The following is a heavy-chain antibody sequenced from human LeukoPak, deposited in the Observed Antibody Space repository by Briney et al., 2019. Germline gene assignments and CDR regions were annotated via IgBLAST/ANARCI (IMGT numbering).Heavy chain of an antibody. CDR1: GFTVSSNY. V-gene: IGHV4-34*01. Sequence: PGGSLRLSCAASGFTVSSNYMSWVRQPPGKGLEWIGEINHSGGTNYNPSLKSRVTISVDTSKNQFSLKLSSVTAADTAVYYCARKENIAVAGTSYYFDYWGQGTLVTVSS. CDR3: ARKENIAVAGTSYYFDY. D-gene: IGHD6-19*01. J-gene: IGHJ4*02. CDR2: INHSGGT.